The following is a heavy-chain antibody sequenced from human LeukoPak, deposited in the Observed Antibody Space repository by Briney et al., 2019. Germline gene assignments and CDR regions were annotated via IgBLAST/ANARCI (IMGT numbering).Heavy chain of an antibody. Sequence: ASVKVSCKASGYTFTGYYMHWVRQAPGQGLEWMGWMNPNSGNTGYAQKFQGRVTMTRNTSISTAYMELSSLRSEDTAVYYCARLLYSSSWYPSHYYGMDVWGQGTTVTVSS. CDR3: ARLLYSSSWYPSHYYGMDV. D-gene: IGHD6-13*01. CDR1: GYTFTGYY. V-gene: IGHV1-8*02. CDR2: MNPNSGNT. J-gene: IGHJ6*02.